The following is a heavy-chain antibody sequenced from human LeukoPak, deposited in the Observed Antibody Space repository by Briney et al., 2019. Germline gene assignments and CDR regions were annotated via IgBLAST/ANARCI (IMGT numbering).Heavy chain of an antibody. CDR3: ARELYGSGSPFFDY. CDR2: IYHSGST. CDR1: GGSISSSNW. D-gene: IGHD3-10*01. Sequence: PSETLSLTCAVSGGSISSSNWWSWVRQPPGKGLEWIGEIYHSGSTNYNPSLKSRVTISVDKSKNQFSLKLSSVTAADTAVYYCARELYGSGSPFFDYWGQGTLVTVSS. J-gene: IGHJ4*02. V-gene: IGHV4-4*02.